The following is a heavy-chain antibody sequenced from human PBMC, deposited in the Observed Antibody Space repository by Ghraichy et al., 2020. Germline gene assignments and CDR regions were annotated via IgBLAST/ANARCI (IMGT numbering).Heavy chain of an antibody. D-gene: IGHD5-12*01. CDR3: AKGGHNTGYGFDP. Sequence: LSLTCATSGFTFRSYSMNWDRQAPGKGLEWVSIIGADAVTTYYADSVKGRFTVSRDNSKNTLYLIMSGLRAEDTAVYYCAKGGHNTGYGFDPWGQGTLVTVSS. CDR1: GFTFRSYS. J-gene: IGHJ5*02. CDR2: IGADAVTT. V-gene: IGHV3-23*01.